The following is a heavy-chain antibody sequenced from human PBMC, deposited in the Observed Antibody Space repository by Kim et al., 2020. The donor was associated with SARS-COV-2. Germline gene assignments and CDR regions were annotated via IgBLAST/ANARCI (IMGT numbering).Heavy chain of an antibody. Sequence: GGSLRLSCAASGFTFSSYAMSWVRQAPGKGLEWVSAISGSGGSTYYADSVKGRFTISRDNSKNTLYLQMNSLRAEDTAVYYCAKVTRFGELLSGYYYYGMDVWGQGTTVTVSS. V-gene: IGHV3-23*01. J-gene: IGHJ6*02. CDR3: AKVTRFGELLSGYYYYGMDV. D-gene: IGHD3-10*02. CDR2: ISGSGGST. CDR1: GFTFSSYA.